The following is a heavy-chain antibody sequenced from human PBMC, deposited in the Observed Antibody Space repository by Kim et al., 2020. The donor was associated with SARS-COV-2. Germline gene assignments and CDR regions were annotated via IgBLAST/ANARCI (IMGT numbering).Heavy chain of an antibody. CDR3: AKDHESTVTTGPFDY. CDR2: ISWNSGDR. Sequence: GGSLRLSCAASGFTFDDYAMHWVRQAPGKGLEWVSGISWNSGDRAYADSVTGRFTISRDNAKNSLYLQMNSLRTEDTALYYCAKDHESTVTTGPFDYWGQGTLVTVSS. V-gene: IGHV3-9*01. J-gene: IGHJ4*02. D-gene: IGHD4-17*01. CDR1: GFTFDDYA.